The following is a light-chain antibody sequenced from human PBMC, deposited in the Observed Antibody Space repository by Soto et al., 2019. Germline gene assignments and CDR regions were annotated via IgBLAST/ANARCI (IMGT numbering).Light chain of an antibody. CDR3: QLYNNWPLT. Sequence: TQSPATLAVYTGERATLSCRASQSVSIDLAWYQQKPGLAPRLFIYGASTRATGIPARFSGSGSGTEFTLTISSLQSEDFAVYYCQLYNNWPLTFGGGTKVDTK. CDR2: GAS. CDR1: QSVSID. V-gene: IGKV3-15*01. J-gene: IGKJ4*01.